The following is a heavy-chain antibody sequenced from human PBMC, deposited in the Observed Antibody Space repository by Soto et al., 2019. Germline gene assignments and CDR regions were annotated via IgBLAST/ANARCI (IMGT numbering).Heavy chain of an antibody. CDR1: GFSLRTSGVG. D-gene: IGHD6-13*01. J-gene: IGHJ4*02. Sequence: QITLKESGPTLVKPTQTLTLTCTLSGFSLRTSGVGVGWIRQAPGKSMEWLALIYWDDDKRYSPSLKSTLTITQAASKNQVFLTMANTDPVDTGTYYCAHRRSSSSTCYLVSWGQGTLVTVSS. CDR2: IYWDDDK. CDR3: AHRRSSSSTCYLVS. V-gene: IGHV2-5*02.